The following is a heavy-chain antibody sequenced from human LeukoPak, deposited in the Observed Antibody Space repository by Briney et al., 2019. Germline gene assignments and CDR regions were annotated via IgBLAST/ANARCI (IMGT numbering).Heavy chain of an antibody. D-gene: IGHD5-18*01. CDR1: GGSFSGYY. Sequence: PSETLSLTCAVYGGSFSGYYWSWIRQPPGKGLEWIGEINHSGSTNYNPSLKSRVTISVDTSKNQFSLKLSSVTAADTAVYYCARRRGYSYGLAFDYWGQGTLVTVSS. CDR2: INHSGST. J-gene: IGHJ4*02. CDR3: ARRRGYSYGLAFDY. V-gene: IGHV4-34*01.